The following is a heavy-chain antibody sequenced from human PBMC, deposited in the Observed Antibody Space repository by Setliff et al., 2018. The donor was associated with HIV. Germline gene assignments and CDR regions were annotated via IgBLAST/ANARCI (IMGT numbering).Heavy chain of an antibody. CDR1: GYSFINYG. V-gene: IGHV1-18*01. CDR3: AQARLQGIVTAVGPRDNCLDP. CDR2: ISAYNGNT. J-gene: IGHJ5*02. D-gene: IGHD1-26*01. Sequence: ASVKVSCKASGYSFINYGISWVQQAPGQGLEWMGWISAYNGNTNYAPRLLGRVTMTTDTSTSTAYMELRSLSSDDTAVYYCAQARLQGIVTAVGPRDNCLDPWGQGTRVTVSS.